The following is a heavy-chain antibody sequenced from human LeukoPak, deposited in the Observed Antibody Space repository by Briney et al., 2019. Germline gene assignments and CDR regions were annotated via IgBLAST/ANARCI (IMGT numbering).Heavy chain of an antibody. CDR1: GFTFSSYS. CDR2: ISSSSSYI. J-gene: IGHJ4*02. Sequence: EGSLRLSCAASGFTFSSYSMNWVRQAPGKGLEWVSSISSSSSYIYYADSVKGRFTISRDNAKNSLYLQMNSLRAEDTAVYYCARDAPFVRAGFDRWGQGTLVTVSS. CDR3: ARDAPFVRAGFDR. V-gene: IGHV3-21*01.